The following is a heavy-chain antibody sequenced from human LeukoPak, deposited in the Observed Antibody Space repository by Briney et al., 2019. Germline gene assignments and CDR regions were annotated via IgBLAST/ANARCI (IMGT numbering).Heavy chain of an antibody. CDR1: GFSFSSYW. CDR3: ARDDAAEGIVGD. Sequence: PGGSLRLSCAASGFSFSSYWMTWVRQAPGKGLEWVAVIKEDGSEKYYVDSVKGRFTISRDNAKNSLYLQMNSLRAEDTAVYYCARDDAAEGIVGDWGQGTLVTVSS. D-gene: IGHD1-26*01. CDR2: IKEDGSEK. V-gene: IGHV3-7*01. J-gene: IGHJ4*02.